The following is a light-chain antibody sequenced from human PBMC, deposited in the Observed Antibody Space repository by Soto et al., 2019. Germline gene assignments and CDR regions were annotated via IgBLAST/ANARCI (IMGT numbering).Light chain of an antibody. Sequence: EIVLTHSPDTLSLSPGERATLSCRASLTVTNNYLAWYQQKAGQAPRLVIYDASTRATGIPDRFSASGSGTDFPLTISRLEPEDFAVYFCQQYATGPLTFGQGTKVEVK. CDR1: LTVTNNY. CDR2: DAS. V-gene: IGKV3-20*01. CDR3: QQYATGPLT. J-gene: IGKJ1*01.